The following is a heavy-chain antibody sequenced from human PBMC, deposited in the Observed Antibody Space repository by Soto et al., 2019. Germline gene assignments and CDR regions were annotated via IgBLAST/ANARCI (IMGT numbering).Heavy chain of an antibody. J-gene: IGHJ4*02. Sequence: SETLSLTCTVSGGSISSYYWSWIRQPPGKGLEWIGYIYYSGSTNYNPSLKSRVTISVDTSKNQFSLKLSSVTAADTAVYYCARAPREDSSSWYPLSTHFDYWGQGTLVTVSS. CDR2: IYYSGST. D-gene: IGHD6-13*01. V-gene: IGHV4-59*01. CDR1: GGSISSYY. CDR3: ARAPREDSSSWYPLSTHFDY.